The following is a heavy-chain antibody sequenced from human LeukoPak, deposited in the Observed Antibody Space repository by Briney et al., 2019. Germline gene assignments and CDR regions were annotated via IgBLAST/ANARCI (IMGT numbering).Heavy chain of an antibody. J-gene: IGHJ4*02. Sequence: ESGPTLVNPTQTLTLTCTFSGFSLSTSGVGVGWVRRPPGKALEWLALIFWNDDEFYSPSLKTRLTITKDTSKNQVVLTMINVDPVDTATYHCAHSMIYVAPRVFDYWGPGTLVTVSS. CDR2: IFWNDDE. CDR3: AHSMIYVAPRVFDY. V-gene: IGHV2-5*01. D-gene: IGHD3/OR15-3a*01. CDR1: GFSLSTSGVG.